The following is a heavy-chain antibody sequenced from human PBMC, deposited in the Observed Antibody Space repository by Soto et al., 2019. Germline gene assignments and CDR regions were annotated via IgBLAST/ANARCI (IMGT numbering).Heavy chain of an antibody. D-gene: IGHD6-13*01. V-gene: IGHV3-30*18. Sequence: PGGSLRLSCAASGYTFSSYGMRWVRQAPGKGLEWVAVISYDGSNKYYADSVKGRFTISRDNSKNTLYLQMNSLRAEDTAVYYCAKDGRGPYSSSWYDWFDPWGQGTLVTV. CDR1: GYTFSSYG. CDR2: ISYDGSNK. CDR3: AKDGRGPYSSSWYDWFDP. J-gene: IGHJ5*02.